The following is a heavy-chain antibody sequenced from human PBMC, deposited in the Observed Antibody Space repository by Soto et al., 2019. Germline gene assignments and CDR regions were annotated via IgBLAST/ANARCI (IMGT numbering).Heavy chain of an antibody. V-gene: IGHV3-30*18. Sequence: GGSLRLSCAASGFTFSSYGMHWVRQAPGKGLEWVAVISYDGSNKYYADSVKGRFTISRDKSKNTLYLQMNSLRAEDTAVYYCAKETLRFLEWFQNYGMDVWGQGTTVTVSS. CDR1: GFTFSSYG. CDR2: ISYDGSNK. J-gene: IGHJ6*02. CDR3: AKETLRFLEWFQNYGMDV. D-gene: IGHD3-3*01.